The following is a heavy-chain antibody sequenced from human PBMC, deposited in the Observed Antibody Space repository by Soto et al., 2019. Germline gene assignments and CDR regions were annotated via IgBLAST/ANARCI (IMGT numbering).Heavy chain of an antibody. CDR1: GYTFTRYG. V-gene: IGHV1-18*01. CDR3: AKNGQPPYYYYGLDV. D-gene: IGHD2-8*01. CDR2: ISGYNGDA. Sequence: ASVKVSCKASGYTFTRYGISWVRQAPGQGLEWMGWISGYNGDANYAQRYQGRVSMTIDTSTTTAYMELRTLTSDDTAVYYCAKNGQPPYYYYGLDVWG. J-gene: IGHJ6*02.